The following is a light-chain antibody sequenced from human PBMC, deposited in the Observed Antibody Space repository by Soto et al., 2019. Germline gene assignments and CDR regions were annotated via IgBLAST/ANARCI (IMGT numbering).Light chain of an antibody. CDR1: QSISSY. V-gene: IGKV1-39*01. J-gene: IGKJ2*02. Sequence: DIQMTQSPSSLSASVGDRVTITCRASQSISSYLNWYQQKPGKAPKLLIFAASSLQSGVPSGFSGSGSGTDFTLTISSLQPEDFATYYCQQNYSTPRTFGQGTKLEIK. CDR3: QQNYSTPRT. CDR2: AAS.